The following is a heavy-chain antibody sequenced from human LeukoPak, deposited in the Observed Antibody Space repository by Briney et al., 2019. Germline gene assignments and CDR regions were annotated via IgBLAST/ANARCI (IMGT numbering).Heavy chain of an antibody. Sequence: SETLSLTCTVPGGSISSYYWSWIRQPPGKGLEWIGYIYYSGSTNYNPSLKSRVTISVDTSKNQFSLKLSSVTAADTAVYYCARGGIAVGFDYWGQGTPVTVSS. CDR1: GGSISSYY. V-gene: IGHV4-59*01. D-gene: IGHD6-19*01. CDR2: IYYSGST. CDR3: ARGGIAVGFDY. J-gene: IGHJ4*02.